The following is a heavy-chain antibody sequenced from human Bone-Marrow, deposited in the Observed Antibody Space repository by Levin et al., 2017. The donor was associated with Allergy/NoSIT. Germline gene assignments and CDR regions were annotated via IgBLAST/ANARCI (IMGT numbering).Heavy chain of an antibody. D-gene: IGHD3-3*01. CDR1: GFTVSGTD. CDR2: IHSGDTT. J-gene: IGHJ6*02. Sequence: HPGGSLRLSCAASGFTVSGTDMSWLRQAPGKGLEWVSVIHSGDTTYYADSVKGRFTISRDNSKNTLSLQMNSLRVEDTAVYYCASRSVRFLGTPPSGFAWGYDGWGQGTTVTVSS. V-gene: IGHV3-66*01. CDR3: ASRSVRFLGTPPSGFAWGYDG.